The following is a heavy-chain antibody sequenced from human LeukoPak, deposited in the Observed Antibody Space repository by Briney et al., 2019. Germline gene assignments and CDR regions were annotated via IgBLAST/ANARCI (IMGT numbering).Heavy chain of an antibody. CDR1: GGTFSGYA. V-gene: IGHV1-69*13. D-gene: IGHD1-26*01. J-gene: IGHJ4*02. Sequence: ASVKVSCKASGGTFSGYAISWVRQAPGQGLEWMGGIIPIFGTANYAQKFQGRVTITADESTSTAYMELSSLRSEDTAVYYCARGGIVGAHFDYWGQGTLVTVSS. CDR3: ARGGIVGAHFDY. CDR2: IIPIFGTA.